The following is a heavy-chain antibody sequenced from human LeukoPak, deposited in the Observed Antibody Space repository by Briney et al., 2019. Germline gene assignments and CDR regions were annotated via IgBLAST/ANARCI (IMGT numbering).Heavy chain of an antibody. J-gene: IGHJ4*02. Sequence: SETLSLTCTVSGGSISSSSYYWGWIRQPPGKGLEWVGSIYYSGSTYYNPSLKSRVTISVDTSKNQFSLKLSSVTAADTAVYYFARPYYYDSSGYYSYYFDYWGQGTLVTVSS. V-gene: IGHV4-39*01. CDR3: ARPYYYDSSGYYSYYFDY. CDR2: IYYSGST. CDR1: GGSISSSSYY. D-gene: IGHD3-22*01.